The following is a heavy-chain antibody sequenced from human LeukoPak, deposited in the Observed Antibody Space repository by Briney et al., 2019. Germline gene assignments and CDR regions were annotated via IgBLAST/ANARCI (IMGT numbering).Heavy chain of an antibody. D-gene: IGHD3-16*02. J-gene: IGHJ4*02. CDR1: GLTFTNAW. V-gene: IGHV3-15*01. CDR2: IKSKTDGGTT. Sequence: GGSLRLSCAASGLTFTNAWMSWVRQAPGKGLEWVGRIKSKTDGGTTDYAAPVKGRFTISRDDSKNTLYLQMNSLKTEDTAVYYCTTGGSSLAGDYVWGSYRYGGGDYFDYWGQGTLVTVSS. CDR3: TTGGSSLAGDYVWGSYRYGGGDYFDY.